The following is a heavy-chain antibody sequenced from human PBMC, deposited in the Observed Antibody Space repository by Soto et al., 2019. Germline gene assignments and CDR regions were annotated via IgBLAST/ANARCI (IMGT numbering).Heavy chain of an antibody. D-gene: IGHD3-3*01. CDR3: ARGITIFGVVRYFDY. Sequence: EVQLVESGGGLVQPGGSLILSCASSGFTVSSNYMSWVRQAPGKGLEWVSVIYSGGSTYYADSVKGRFTISRDNSKNTLYLQMNSLRAEDTAVYYCARGITIFGVVRYFDYWGQGTLVTVSS. J-gene: IGHJ4*02. V-gene: IGHV3-66*01. CDR1: GFTVSSNY. CDR2: IYSGGST.